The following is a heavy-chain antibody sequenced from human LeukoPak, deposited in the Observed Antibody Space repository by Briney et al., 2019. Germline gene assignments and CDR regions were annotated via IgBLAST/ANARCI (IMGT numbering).Heavy chain of an antibody. CDR3: ARDRSYYHSSDKLDY. D-gene: IGHD3-22*01. CDR1: GVSISSYY. V-gene: IGHV4-4*07. CDR2: IYTSGST. J-gene: IGHJ4*02. Sequence: PSETLSLTCSVSGVSISSYYWSWIRQPAGKGLEWIGRIYTSGSTNYNPSLKSRVTMSVDTAKNQISLKVTSVTAADTAVYYCARDRSYYHSSDKLDYWCQGTLVTVSS.